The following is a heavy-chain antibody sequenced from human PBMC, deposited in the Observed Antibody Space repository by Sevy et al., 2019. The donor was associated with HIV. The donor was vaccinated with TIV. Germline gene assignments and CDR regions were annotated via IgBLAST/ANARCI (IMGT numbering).Heavy chain of an antibody. CDR1: GGSIGRNSYD. D-gene: IGHD3-10*01. V-gene: IGHV4-39*01. J-gene: IGHJ4*02. Sequence: SETLSLTCIVSGGSIGRNSYDWGWIRQSPGQGLEWFGSIFFSGRTNYATSLKSRVTISVDKSKNQLSLQMRSVTATDTALYYCARHGGLVDRGFDYWGQGTLVTVSS. CDR2: IFFSGRT. CDR3: ARHGGLVDRGFDY.